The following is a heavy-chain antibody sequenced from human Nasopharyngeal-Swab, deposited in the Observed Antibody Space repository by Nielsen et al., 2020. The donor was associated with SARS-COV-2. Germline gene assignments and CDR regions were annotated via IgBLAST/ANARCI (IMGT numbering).Heavy chain of an antibody. Sequence: ASVKVSCKASGYTFTSYDINWVRQATGQGLEWMGWTNPNSGNTGYAQKFQGRVTITRNTSISTAYMELSSLRSEDTAVYYCARVYCSSTSCFYGMDVWGQGTTVTSP. CDR2: TNPNSGNT. CDR1: GYTFTSYD. V-gene: IGHV1-8*03. D-gene: IGHD2-2*01. CDR3: ARVYCSSTSCFYGMDV. J-gene: IGHJ6*02.